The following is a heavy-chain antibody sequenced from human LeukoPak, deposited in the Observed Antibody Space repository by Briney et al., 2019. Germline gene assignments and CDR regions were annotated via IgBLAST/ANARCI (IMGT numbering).Heavy chain of an antibody. CDR3: ARGLIAVAGNDAFDM. CDR2: ISSSSSYI. CDR1: GFTFSSYS. D-gene: IGHD6-19*01. Sequence: GGSLRLSCAASGFTFSSYSMNWVRQAPGKGLEWVSSISSSSSYIYYADSVKGRFTISRDNSKNTLYLQMNSLRAEDTAVYYCARGLIAVAGNDAFDMWGQGTMVTVSS. J-gene: IGHJ3*02. V-gene: IGHV3-21*01.